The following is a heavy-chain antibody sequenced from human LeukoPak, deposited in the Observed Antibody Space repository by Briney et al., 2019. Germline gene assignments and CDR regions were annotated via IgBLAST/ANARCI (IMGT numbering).Heavy chain of an antibody. CDR2: IKQDGSEN. V-gene: IGHV3-7*01. CDR1: GFTFSSYG. J-gene: IGHJ4*02. CDR3: VRDSGSRSSGLFDF. Sequence: GGSLILSCAASGFTFSSYGMHWVRQAPGKGLEWVANIKQDGSENYYAAYVKGRFAISRDNAKNSLSLQINRLRVDDTAVYYCVRDSGSRSSGLFDFWGQGTLVPVSS. D-gene: IGHD2-15*01.